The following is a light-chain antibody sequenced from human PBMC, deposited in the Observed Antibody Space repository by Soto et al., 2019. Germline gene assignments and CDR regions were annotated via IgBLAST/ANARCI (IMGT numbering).Light chain of an antibody. V-gene: IGLV2-11*01. CDR2: DVS. Sequence: QSALTQPRSVSGSSGQSVTISCTGTSSDVGGYNYVSWYQQHPGKAPKLMIYDVSKRPSGVPDRFSGSKSGNTASLTISGLQAEDEADYYCCSYAGSYTFSYVFGTGTKLTVL. J-gene: IGLJ1*01. CDR3: CSYAGSYTFSYV. CDR1: SSDVGGYNY.